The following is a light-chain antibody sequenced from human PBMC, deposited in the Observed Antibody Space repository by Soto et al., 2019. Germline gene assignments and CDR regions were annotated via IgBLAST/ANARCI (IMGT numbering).Light chain of an antibody. CDR1: SSNIESNT. CDR2: SNY. V-gene: IGLV1-44*01. CDR3: AAWDDILNGYV. J-gene: IGLJ1*01. Sequence: QSALTQPPSASGTPGQRVTISCSGSSSNIESNTVTWYQQLPGTAPKLVIYSNYDRPSGVPDRFSGSTSGTSASLVIRGLQSEDEADYYCAAWDDILNGYVLGGGTKVT.